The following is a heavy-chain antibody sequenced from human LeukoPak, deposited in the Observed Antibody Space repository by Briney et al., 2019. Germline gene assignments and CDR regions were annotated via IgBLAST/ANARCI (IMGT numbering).Heavy chain of an antibody. CDR3: ARDEQLDNYYYYYGMDV. Sequence: GGSLRLSCAASGFTFSSYWMSWVRQAPGKGLEWVANIKQDGSEKYYVDSVKGRFTISRDNAKNSLYLQMNSLRAEDTAVYYCARDEQLDNYYYYYGMDVWGQGTQVTVSS. D-gene: IGHD6-13*01. V-gene: IGHV3-7*03. CDR2: IKQDGSEK. J-gene: IGHJ6*02. CDR1: GFTFSSYW.